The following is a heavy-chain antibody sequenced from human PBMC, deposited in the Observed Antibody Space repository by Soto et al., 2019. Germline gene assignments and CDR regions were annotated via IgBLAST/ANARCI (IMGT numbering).Heavy chain of an antibody. CDR3: ARGRGQYDILTGYYCY. D-gene: IGHD3-9*01. Sequence: QVQLQQWGAGLLKPSETLSLTCAVSGGSFSGYYWSWIRQPPGKGLEWIGEIDHSGSTNYNPSLKSRVTISVDTSKNQVSLKLSSVTAADTAVYYCARGRGQYDILTGYYCYWGQGTLVTVSS. J-gene: IGHJ4*02. CDR1: GGSFSGYY. V-gene: IGHV4-34*01. CDR2: IDHSGST.